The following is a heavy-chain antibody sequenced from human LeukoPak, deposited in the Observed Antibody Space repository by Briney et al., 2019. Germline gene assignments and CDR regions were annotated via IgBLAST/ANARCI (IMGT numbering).Heavy chain of an antibody. CDR3: AKEGYYGDYWNGMFDY. V-gene: IGHV3-23*01. D-gene: IGHD4-17*01. J-gene: IGHJ4*02. CDR1: GFTFSSYA. CDR2: ISGSGGST. Sequence: RGSLRLSCAASGFTFSSYAMSWVRQAPGKGLEWVSAISGSGGSTYYADSVKGRFTISRDNSKNTLYLQMNSLRAEDTAVYYCAKEGYYGDYWNGMFDYWGQGTLVTVSS.